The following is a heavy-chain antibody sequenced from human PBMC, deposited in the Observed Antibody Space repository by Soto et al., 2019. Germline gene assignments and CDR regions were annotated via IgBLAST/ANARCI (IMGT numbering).Heavy chain of an antibody. V-gene: IGHV3-30*18. CDR2: IANDGRSE. J-gene: IGHJ4*02. CDR1: GLTFSAAG. Sequence: QVQLMESGGGVVQPGRSLRLSCAASGLTFSAAGMHWVRQAPGKGLEWVAFIANDGRSESYADSVKGRFTISRDNSQNRLYLQMNGLRAEDTAVYYCAKDKGRTAIDYWGQGTLVSVSS. CDR3: AKDKGRTAIDY.